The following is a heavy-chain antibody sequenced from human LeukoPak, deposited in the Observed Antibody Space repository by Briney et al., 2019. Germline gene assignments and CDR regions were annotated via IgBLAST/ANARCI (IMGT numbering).Heavy chain of an antibody. Sequence: SETLSLTCAVYGGSFSGYYWSWIRQPPGKGLEWIGEINHSGSSNYNPSLKSRVTISVDTSKNQFSLKLSSVTAADTAVYYCARIPAYRITIFGVVLSSNWFDPWGQGTLVTVSS. CDR1: GGSFSGYY. D-gene: IGHD3-3*01. J-gene: IGHJ5*02. V-gene: IGHV4-34*01. CDR2: INHSGSS. CDR3: ARIPAYRITIFGVVLSSNWFDP.